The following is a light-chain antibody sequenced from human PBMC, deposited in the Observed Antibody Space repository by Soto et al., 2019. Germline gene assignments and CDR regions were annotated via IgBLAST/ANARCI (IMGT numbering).Light chain of an antibody. J-gene: IGKJ5*01. V-gene: IGKV3-15*01. CDR3: QQYTNLPIT. Sequence: EVVMTQSPATLSVSPGERATLSCRASQTVGKNYLAWYQQKPGQDTMLLIYGIYARAPGIQARFSGSGSGTEFTLTINSLQSEDFAVYYCQQYTNLPITFGQGTRLEIK. CDR1: QTVGKN. CDR2: GIY.